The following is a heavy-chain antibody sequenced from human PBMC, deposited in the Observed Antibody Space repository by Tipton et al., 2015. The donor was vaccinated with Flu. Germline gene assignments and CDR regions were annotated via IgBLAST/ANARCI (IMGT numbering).Heavy chain of an antibody. D-gene: IGHD3-3*01. Sequence: LRLSCSVSGDSMTSSRYYWGWIRQPPGKGLEWIGSIFHSGSTYYNPSLKSRVTISVDTSKNQFSLKLISVTAADTAVYYSARVSPGVESWFDPWGQGTLVTVST. CDR3: ARVSPGVESWFDP. CDR2: IFHSGST. J-gene: IGHJ5*02. V-gene: IGHV4-39*07. CDR1: GDSMTSSRYY.